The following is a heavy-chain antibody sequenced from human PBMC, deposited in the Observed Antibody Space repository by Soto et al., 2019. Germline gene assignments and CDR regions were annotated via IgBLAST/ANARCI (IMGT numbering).Heavy chain of an antibody. CDR1: GGSISSSSYY. V-gene: IGHV4-39*01. CDR2: IYYSGST. J-gene: IGHJ4*02. CDR3: ARRLASGSHGYFDY. D-gene: IGHD1-26*01. Sequence: PSETLSLTCTVSGGSISSSSYYWGWIRQPPGKGLEWIGSIYYSGSTYYNPSLKSRVTISVDTSKNQFSLKLSPVTAADTAVYYCARRLASGSHGYFDYWGQGTLVTVS.